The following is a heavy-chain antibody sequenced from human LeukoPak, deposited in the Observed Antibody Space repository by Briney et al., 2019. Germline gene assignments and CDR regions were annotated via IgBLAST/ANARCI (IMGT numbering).Heavy chain of an antibody. CDR2: IKQDGSEK. CDR1: GFTFSSYW. J-gene: IGHJ4*02. V-gene: IGHV3-7*01. CDR3: AREEVGYYYDSSGLIDY. D-gene: IGHD3-22*01. Sequence: GGSLRLSCAASGFTFSSYWMSWVRQAPGKGREWVANIKQDGSEKYYVDSVKGRFTISRDNAKNSLYLQMNSLRAEDTAVYYCAREEVGYYYDSSGLIDYWGQGTLVTVSS.